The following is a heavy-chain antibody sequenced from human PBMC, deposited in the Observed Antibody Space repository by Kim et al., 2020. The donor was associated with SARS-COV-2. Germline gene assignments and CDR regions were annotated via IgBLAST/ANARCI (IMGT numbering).Heavy chain of an antibody. CDR3: ARDGRVGATTHFDY. D-gene: IGHD1-26*01. CDR1: GFTFSSYS. CDR2: ISSSSSYI. J-gene: IGHJ4*02. Sequence: GGSLRLSCAASGFTFSSYSMNWVRQAPGKGLEWVSSISSSSSYIYYADSVKGRFTISRDNAKNSLYLQMNSLRAEDTAVYYCARDGRVGATTHFDYWGQGTLVTVSS. V-gene: IGHV3-21*01.